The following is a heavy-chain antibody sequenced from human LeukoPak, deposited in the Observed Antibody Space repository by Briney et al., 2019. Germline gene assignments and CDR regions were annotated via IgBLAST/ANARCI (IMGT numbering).Heavy chain of an antibody. CDR2: IIPIFGTA. D-gene: IGHD5-24*01. V-gene: IGHV1-69*05. CDR3: ARDGPEMATTS. CDR1: GGTFSSYA. Sequence: GSSVKVSCKASGGTFSSYAISWVRQAPGQGLEWMGGIIPIFGTANYAQKFQGRITITTDESTSTTYMELSSLRSEDTAVYYCARDGPEMATTSWGQGTLVTVSS. J-gene: IGHJ4*02.